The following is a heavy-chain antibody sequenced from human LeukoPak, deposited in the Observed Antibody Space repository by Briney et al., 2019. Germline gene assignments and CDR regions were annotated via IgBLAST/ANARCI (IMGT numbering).Heavy chain of an antibody. J-gene: IGHJ4*02. D-gene: IGHD2-2*02. V-gene: IGHV4-34*01. CDR2: INHSGST. CDR1: GGSFSGYY. Sequence: PSETLSLTCAVYGGSFSGYYWSWIRQPPGKGLEWIGEINHSGSTNYNPSLKSQVTISVDTSKNQFSLKLSSVTAADTAVYYCARTPLYRPPDYWSQGTLVTVSS. CDR3: ARTPLYRPPDY.